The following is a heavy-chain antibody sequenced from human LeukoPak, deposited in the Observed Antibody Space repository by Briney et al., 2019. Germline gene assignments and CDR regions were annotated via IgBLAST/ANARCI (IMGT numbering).Heavy chain of an antibody. CDR2: MYYSGTT. J-gene: IGHJ6*01. D-gene: IGHD2-21*01. Sequence: SETLSLTCTVSGNSINIYSWNWIRQSPEKGLEWIAYMYYSGTTNYNPSLENRAAISLDLSRRQFSLRLSSVTAADTAVYFCATTDKNRYYINVWGPGTTVIVSS. CDR1: GNSINIYS. V-gene: IGHV4-59*12. CDR3: ATTDKNRYYINV.